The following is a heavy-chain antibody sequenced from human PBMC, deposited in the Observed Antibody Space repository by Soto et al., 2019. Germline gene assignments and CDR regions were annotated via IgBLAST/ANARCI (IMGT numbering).Heavy chain of an antibody. J-gene: IGHJ3*02. V-gene: IGHV4-59*01. CDR1: GGSISSYY. D-gene: IGHD3-10*01. CDR3: ARVWGGAFVI. Sequence: SETLSLTCTVSGGSISSYYWSWIRQPPGKGLEWIGYIYYSGSTNYNPSLKSRVTISVDTSKNQFSLKLSSVTAADPAVYYCARVWGGAFVIWGQGTMVTVSS. CDR2: IYYSGST.